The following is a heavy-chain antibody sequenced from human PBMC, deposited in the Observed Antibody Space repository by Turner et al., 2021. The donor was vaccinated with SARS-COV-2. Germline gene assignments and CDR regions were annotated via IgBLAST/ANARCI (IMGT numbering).Heavy chain of an antibody. V-gene: IGHV1-69*01. Sequence: QVQLVQSGAEVKKPGSSVKVSCKASGGSFSSYAISWVRQAPGQGLEWMGGIIPIFGTANYAQKFKGRVTITADESTSIDYMELSSLRSEDTAVYYCVVGDYPRRFDPWGQGTLVTVSS. CDR1: GGSFSSYA. CDR2: IIPIFGTA. D-gene: IGHD4-17*01. J-gene: IGHJ5*02. CDR3: VVGDYPRRFDP.